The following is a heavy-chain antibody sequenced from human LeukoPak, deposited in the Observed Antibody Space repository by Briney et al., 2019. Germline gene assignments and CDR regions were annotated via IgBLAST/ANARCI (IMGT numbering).Heavy chain of an antibody. D-gene: IGHD6-19*01. V-gene: IGHV1-18*04. CDR1: GYTFTGYY. CDR3: AREPQSSYSSGWYSYYYGMDV. Sequence: ASVKVSCKASGYTFTGYYMHWVRQAPGQGLEWMGWISAYNGNTNYAQKLQGRVTMTTDTSTSTAYMELRSLRSDDTAVYYCAREPQSSYSSGWYSYYYGMDVWGQGTTVTVSS. CDR2: ISAYNGNT. J-gene: IGHJ6*02.